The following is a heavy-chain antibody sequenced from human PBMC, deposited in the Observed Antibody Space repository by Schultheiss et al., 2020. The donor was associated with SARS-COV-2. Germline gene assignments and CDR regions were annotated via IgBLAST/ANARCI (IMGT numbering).Heavy chain of an antibody. D-gene: IGHD4-17*01. CDR2: ISGSGGST. V-gene: IGHV3-23*01. CDR3: AKDGHYGVYDY. CDR1: GFTFSSYR. Sequence: GGSLRLSCAASGFTFSSYRMNWVRQAPGKGLEWVSAISGSGGSTYYADSVKGRFTISRDNSKNTLYLQMNSLRAEDTAVYYCAKDGHYGVYDYWGQGTLVTVSS. J-gene: IGHJ4*02.